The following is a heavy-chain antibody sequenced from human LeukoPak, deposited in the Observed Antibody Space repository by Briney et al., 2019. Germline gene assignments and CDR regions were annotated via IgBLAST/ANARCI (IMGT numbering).Heavy chain of an antibody. D-gene: IGHD3-10*01. CDR2: IRINGGSP. Sequence: GGSLRLSCAAPGFTFSSDAMHWVRQALGKGLEYVSAIRINGGSPYYANSVKGRFTISRDNSKNTLYLQMNSLRAGDTAVYYCARGTLPISGRSPYLYYYGMDVWGQGTTVTVSS. V-gene: IGHV3-64*01. CDR1: GFTFSSDA. J-gene: IGHJ6*02. CDR3: ARGTLPISGRSPYLYYYGMDV.